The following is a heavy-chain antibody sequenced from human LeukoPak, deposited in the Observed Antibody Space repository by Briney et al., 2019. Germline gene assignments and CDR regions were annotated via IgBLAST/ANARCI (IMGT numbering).Heavy chain of an antibody. D-gene: IGHD3-10*01. CDR1: GFTFSSYA. V-gene: IGHV3-23*01. J-gene: IGHJ4*02. CDR2: ISGSGGST. CDR3: ARTGDYYGSGS. Sequence: GGSLRLSCAASGFTFSSYAMSWVRQAPGKGLEWVSAISGSGGSTYYADSVKGRFTISRDNSKNTLYLQMNSLRAEDTAVYYCARTGDYYGSGSWGQGTLVTVSS.